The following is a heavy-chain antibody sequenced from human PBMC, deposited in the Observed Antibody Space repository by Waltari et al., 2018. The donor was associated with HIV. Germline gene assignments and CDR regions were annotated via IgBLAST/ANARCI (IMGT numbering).Heavy chain of an antibody. CDR1: GYIFSAYA. CDR2: SNAAKGNT. J-gene: IGHJ4*02. CDR3: ARGIHSTAWLLDY. V-gene: IGHV1-3*02. Sequence: QVQLVQSGAEVKKPGASVKVSCKPSGYIFSAYAIHWVRQAPGQRLEWMGWSNAAKGNTEYSQEFQGRVTITRDTSANTAYMELSSLRSDDTGVYYCARGIHSTAWLLDYWGQGTLVTVSS. D-gene: IGHD2-2*01.